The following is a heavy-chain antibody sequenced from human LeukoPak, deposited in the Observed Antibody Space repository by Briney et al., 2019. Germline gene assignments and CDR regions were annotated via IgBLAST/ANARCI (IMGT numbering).Heavy chain of an antibody. Sequence: GASVKVSFKASGYTFTIYGISWVRQAPGQGGEGMGWISAYNGNTNYAQKLQGRVTITTDTSTSTAYMELRSLRSDDTAVYYCARDGPLYSSGSEFDYWGQGTLVTVSS. CDR3: ARDGPLYSSGSEFDY. CDR1: GYTFTIYG. CDR2: ISAYNGNT. J-gene: IGHJ4*02. D-gene: IGHD6-19*01. V-gene: IGHV1-18*04.